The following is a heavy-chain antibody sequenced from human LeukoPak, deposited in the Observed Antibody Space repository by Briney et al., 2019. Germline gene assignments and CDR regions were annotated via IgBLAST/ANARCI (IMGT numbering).Heavy chain of an antibody. Sequence: SQTLSLTCTVSGDSIRSGSYYWSWIRQPAGKGLEWIGRIYTSGSTNFNPSLKSRVTISVDTSKNQFSLKLSSVTAADTAVYYCARVDKGIFIAAPNWFDPWGQGTLVTVSS. V-gene: IGHV4-61*02. CDR2: IYTSGST. CDR1: GDSIRSGSYY. J-gene: IGHJ5*02. D-gene: IGHD6-13*01. CDR3: ARVDKGIFIAAPNWFDP.